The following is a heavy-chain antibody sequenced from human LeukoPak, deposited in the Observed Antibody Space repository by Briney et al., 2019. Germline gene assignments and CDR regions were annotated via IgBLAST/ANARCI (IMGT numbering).Heavy chain of an antibody. CDR3: ASDSSSWYGYYFDY. J-gene: IGHJ4*02. CDR1: GGSISSSSYY. Sequence: SETLSLTCTVSGGSISSSSYYWGWIRQPPGKGLEWIGSIYYSGSTYYNPSLKSRVTISVDTSKNQFSLKLSSVTAADTAVHYCASDSSSWYGYYFDYWGQGTLVTVSS. CDR2: IYYSGST. V-gene: IGHV4-39*01. D-gene: IGHD6-13*01.